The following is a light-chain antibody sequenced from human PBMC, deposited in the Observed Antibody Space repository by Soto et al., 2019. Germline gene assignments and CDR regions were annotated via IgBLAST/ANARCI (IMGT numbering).Light chain of an antibody. V-gene: IGKV1-39*01. CDR1: QSISSY. CDR3: QQSYSTPLT. J-gene: IGKJ4*01. CDR2: AAS. Sequence: DIGRAQTPSSLSASVGDIVTITCRASQSISSYLNWYQQKPGKAPKLLIYAASSLQSGVPSRFSGSGSGTDFTLTISSLQPEDFATYYCQQSYSTPLTFGGGTKVDIK.